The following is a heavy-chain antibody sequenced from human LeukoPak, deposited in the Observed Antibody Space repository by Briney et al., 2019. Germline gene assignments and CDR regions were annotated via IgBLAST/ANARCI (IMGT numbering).Heavy chain of an antibody. V-gene: IGHV4-4*07. J-gene: IGHJ6*03. CDR2: IYTSGST. CDR1: GGSISSYY. Sequence: SETLSLTCTVSGGSISSYYWSWIRQPAGKGLEWIGRIYTSGSTNYNPSLKSRVTMSVDTSKNQFSLKLSSVTAADTAVYYCARARKEARPAQYYYYYYMDVWGKGTTVTVSS. D-gene: IGHD6-6*01. CDR3: ARARKEARPAQYYYYYYMDV.